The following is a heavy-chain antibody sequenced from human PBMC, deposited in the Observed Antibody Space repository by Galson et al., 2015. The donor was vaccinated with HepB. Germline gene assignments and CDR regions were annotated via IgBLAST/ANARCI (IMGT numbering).Heavy chain of an antibody. Sequence: SLRLSCAASGFTFSNFAMHWVRQAPGKGLEWVAFISYEGSNKHYADSVKGRFTISRDNSKNTLYLQMNSLRPEDTAVYYCARLGMRAFDYWGQGTLVTVSS. D-gene: IGHD7-27*01. V-gene: IGHV3-30-3*01. CDR3: ARLGMRAFDY. J-gene: IGHJ4*02. CDR2: ISYEGSNK. CDR1: GFTFSNFA.